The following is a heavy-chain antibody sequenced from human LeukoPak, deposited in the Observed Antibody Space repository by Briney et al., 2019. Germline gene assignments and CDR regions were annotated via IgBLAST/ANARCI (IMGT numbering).Heavy chain of an antibody. J-gene: IGHJ6*03. CDR2: ISGSGGST. Sequence: GGSLRLSCAASGFTFSSYEMNWVRQAPGKGLEWVSAISGSGGSTYYADSVKGRFTISRDNSKNTLYLQMNSLRAEDTAVYYCAKETTYYDILTGYLGSNMDVWGKGTTVTISS. CDR1: GFTFSSYE. CDR3: AKETTYYDILTGYLGSNMDV. D-gene: IGHD3-9*01. V-gene: IGHV3-23*01.